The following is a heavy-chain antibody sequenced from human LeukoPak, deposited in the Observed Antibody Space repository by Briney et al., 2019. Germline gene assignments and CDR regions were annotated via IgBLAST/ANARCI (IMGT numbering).Heavy chain of an antibody. Sequence: SVKVSCKASGGTFSSYAISWVRQAPGQGLEWMGGIIPILGTANYAQKFQGRVTITTDESTSTAYMELSSLRSEDTAVYYCASHPCSSTSCYTGYYYMDVWGKGTTVTVSS. CDR3: ASHPCSSTSCYTGYYYMDV. CDR1: GGTFSSYA. D-gene: IGHD2-2*02. V-gene: IGHV1-69*05. J-gene: IGHJ6*03. CDR2: IIPILGTA.